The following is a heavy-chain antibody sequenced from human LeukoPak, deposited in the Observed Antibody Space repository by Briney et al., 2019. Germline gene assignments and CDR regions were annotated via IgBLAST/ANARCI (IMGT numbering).Heavy chain of an antibody. CDR2: ISSSSGSI. V-gene: IGHV3-21*01. CDR3: ARDWKYFSC. D-gene: IGHD1-1*01. Sequence: PGGALRLSCAASGFTFSSFSMNLVRQAPGKGLEWVSSISSSSGSIYYAGSVKGRFTISRDNAKNSVYLQMNSLRAEDTAVYYCARDWKYFSCWGQGTLVTVSS. J-gene: IGHJ4*02. CDR1: GFTFSSFS.